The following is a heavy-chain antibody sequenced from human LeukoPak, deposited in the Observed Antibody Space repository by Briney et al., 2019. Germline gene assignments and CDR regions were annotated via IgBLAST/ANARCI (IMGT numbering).Heavy chain of an antibody. J-gene: IGHJ4*02. CDR2: IYTSGST. CDR3: AGGVGATPYYFDY. CDR1: GGSISSYY. D-gene: IGHD1-26*01. Sequence: SETLSLTCTVSGGSISSYYWSWIRQPPGKRLEWIGYIYTSGSTNYNPSLKSRVTISVDTSKNQFSLKLSSVTAADTAVYYCAGGVGATPYYFDYWGQGTLVTVSS. V-gene: IGHV4-4*09.